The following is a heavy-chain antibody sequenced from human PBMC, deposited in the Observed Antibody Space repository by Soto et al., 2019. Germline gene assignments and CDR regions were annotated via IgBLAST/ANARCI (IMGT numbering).Heavy chain of an antibody. CDR1: GGSVSSGSYY. CDR3: ARDRVAVAEGAWFDP. J-gene: IGHJ5*02. Sequence: SETLSLTCTVSGGSVSSGSYYWRWIRPPPGKGLEWIGYIYYSGSTNYNPSLKSRVTISVDTSKNQFSLKLSSVTAADTAVYYCARDRVAVAEGAWFDPWGQGTLVTVSS. D-gene: IGHD2-15*01. V-gene: IGHV4-61*01. CDR2: IYYSGST.